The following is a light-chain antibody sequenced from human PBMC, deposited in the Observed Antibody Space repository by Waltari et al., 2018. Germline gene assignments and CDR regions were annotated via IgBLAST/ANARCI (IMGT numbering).Light chain of an antibody. V-gene: IGLV2-23*01. CDR2: DEN. CDR1: SSDVGNYNF. CDR3: CSYAGSYTWV. J-gene: IGLJ3*02. Sequence: QSALTQPASVSGSPGQSITISCPGTSSDVGNYNFVSWYQQYPGKAPKVMIYDENRRPSGVSDRFSGSKSGNTASLRISGVQAEDEADYYCCSYAGSYTWVFGGGTKLTVL.